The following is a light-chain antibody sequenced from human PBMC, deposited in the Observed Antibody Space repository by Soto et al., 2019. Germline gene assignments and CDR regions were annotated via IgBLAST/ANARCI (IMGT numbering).Light chain of an antibody. Sequence: QSALTQPASMSGSPGQSITISCTGTSSDVGHYNFVSWFQQHPGKAPKVLIYEVTHRPSGVSSRFSASKSGSTASLTISGLHAEDEADYYCSSYRENTIVFGTGTKLTVL. J-gene: IGLJ1*01. CDR1: SSDVGHYNF. CDR3: SSYRENTIV. CDR2: EVT. V-gene: IGLV2-14*01.